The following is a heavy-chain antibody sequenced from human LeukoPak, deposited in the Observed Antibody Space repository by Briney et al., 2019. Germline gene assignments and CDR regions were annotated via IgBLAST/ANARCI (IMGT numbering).Heavy chain of an antibody. Sequence: GGSLRLSCEASGFTFTNAWMTWVRQAPGKGLEWVGRIKSKTDGGTTDYAAPVKGRFTISRDDLKNTLYLQMNSLKTEDTAVYYCAKGTMVRGVIFDIDYWGQGTLLTVSS. CDR3: AKGTMVRGVIFDIDY. CDR2: IKSKTDGGTT. J-gene: IGHJ4*02. CDR1: GFTFTNAW. D-gene: IGHD3-10*01. V-gene: IGHV3-15*01.